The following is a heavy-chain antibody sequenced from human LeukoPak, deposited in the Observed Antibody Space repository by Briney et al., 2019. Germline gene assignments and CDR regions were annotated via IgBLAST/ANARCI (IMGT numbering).Heavy chain of an antibody. CDR1: GGSISSSSYC. V-gene: IGHV4-39*01. Sequence: PSETLSLTCTVSGGSISSSSYCWGWIRQPPGKGLEWIGSIYYSGSTYYNPSLKSRVTISVDTSKNQFSLKLSSATAADTAVYYCARHAVYDYVWGSYRFDYWGQGTLVTVSS. CDR2: IYYSGST. J-gene: IGHJ4*02. D-gene: IGHD3-16*02. CDR3: ARHAVYDYVWGSYRFDY.